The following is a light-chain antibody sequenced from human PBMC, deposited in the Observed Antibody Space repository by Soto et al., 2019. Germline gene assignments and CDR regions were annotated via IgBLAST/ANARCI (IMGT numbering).Light chain of an antibody. V-gene: IGKV3D-20*02. CDR2: GAS. CDR3: QQRSKWLT. Sequence: EIVLTQSPGTLSLSPGEIATLSFRASQSVSSSYLAWYQQKPGQAPRLLIYGASSRATGIPDRFSGSGSGTDFTLTISRLEPEDSAVYYCQQRSKWLTFGGGTKVDIK. CDR1: QSVSSSY. J-gene: IGKJ4*01.